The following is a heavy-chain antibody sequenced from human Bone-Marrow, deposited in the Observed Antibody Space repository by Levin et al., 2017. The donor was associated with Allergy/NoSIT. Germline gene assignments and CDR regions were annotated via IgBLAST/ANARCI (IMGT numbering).Heavy chain of an antibody. CDR3: ARSDGSYASYGMNV. V-gene: IGHV1-18*04. Sequence: PAASVKVSCKASGYTFTSNTFTWVRQAPGQGLEWMGWISAYSGQTYYAQKFQGRVTLTTDTSTSTAYMELGNLRSDDTAVYYCARSDGSYASYGMNVWGQGTTVTVSS. D-gene: IGHD2-21*01. CDR1: GYTFTSNT. CDR2: ISAYSGQT. J-gene: IGHJ6*02.